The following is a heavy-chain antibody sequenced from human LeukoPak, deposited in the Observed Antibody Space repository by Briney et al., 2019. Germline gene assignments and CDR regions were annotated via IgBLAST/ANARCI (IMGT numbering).Heavy chain of an antibody. V-gene: IGHV3-53*01. J-gene: IGHJ4*02. CDR2: IYSSGST. CDR1: GLTVSSTY. CDR3: TRTFLRGDGYKVGDFDY. D-gene: IGHD5-24*01. Sequence: GGSLRLSCAAPGLTVSSTYMCWVRPAPGEGLEWVSLIYSSGSTYYADSVKGRFTISRDNSKNTLFLQMNSLTAEDTAMYYCTRTFLRGDGYKVGDFDYWGQGTLVTVSS.